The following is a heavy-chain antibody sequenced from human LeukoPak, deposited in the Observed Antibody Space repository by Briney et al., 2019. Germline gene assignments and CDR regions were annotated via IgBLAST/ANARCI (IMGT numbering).Heavy chain of an antibody. CDR2: ISAYNGNT. J-gene: IGHJ4*02. D-gene: IGHD6-19*01. V-gene: IGHV1-8*02. Sequence: GASVKVSCKASGGTFSSYAISWVRQAPGQGLEWMGWISAYNGNTGYAQKFQGRVTMTRNTSISTAYMELSSLRSEDTAVYYCARAAVAGTPPSDYWGQGTLVTVSS. CDR1: GGTFSSYA. CDR3: ARAAVAGTPPSDY.